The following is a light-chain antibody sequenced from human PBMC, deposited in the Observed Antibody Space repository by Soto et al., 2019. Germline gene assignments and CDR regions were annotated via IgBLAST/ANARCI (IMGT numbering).Light chain of an antibody. J-gene: IGLJ2*01. Sequence: QAVVTQEQSFSVSPGGTVTLTCGLTSGSVSTTYYPSWNQQTPGQAPRTLIYSTNIRSSGIPDRFSGSILGNKAALTITGAQADDESDYHCMLYLGGGLVVFGGGTKLTVL. CDR3: MLYLGGGLVV. V-gene: IGLV8-61*01. CDR2: STN. CDR1: SGSVSTTYY.